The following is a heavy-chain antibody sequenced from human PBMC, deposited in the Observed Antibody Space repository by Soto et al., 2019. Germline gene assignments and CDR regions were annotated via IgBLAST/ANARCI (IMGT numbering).Heavy chain of an antibody. CDR3: ARAFTPYTSDWDAFDI. Sequence: GGSLRLSCAASGFTFSSYWMHWVRQAPGKGLVWVSSSNSDGSSASFADSVKGRVTISRDNAKNTLYLQMNSLRAEDTALYFCARAFTPYTSDWDAFDIWGQGTMVTV. J-gene: IGHJ3*02. V-gene: IGHV3-74*01. D-gene: IGHD6-19*01. CDR1: GFTFSSYW. CDR2: SNSDGSSA.